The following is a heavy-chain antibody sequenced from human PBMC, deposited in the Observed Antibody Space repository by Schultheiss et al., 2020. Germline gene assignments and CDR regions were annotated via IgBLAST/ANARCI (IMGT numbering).Heavy chain of an antibody. CDR1: GYTFTSYG. D-gene: IGHD3-22*01. J-gene: IGHJ4*02. CDR2: ISAYNGNT. CDR3: ARVGGSSGYYFLGY. V-gene: IGHV1-18*04. Sequence: ASVKVSCKASGYTFTSYGISWVRQAPGQGLEWMGWISAYNGNTNYAQKLQGRVTMTRNTSISTAYMELSSLRSEDTAVYYCARVGGSSGYYFLGYWGQGTLVTVSS.